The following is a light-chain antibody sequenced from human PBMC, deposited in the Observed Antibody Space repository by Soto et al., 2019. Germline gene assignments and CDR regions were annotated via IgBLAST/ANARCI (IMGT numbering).Light chain of an antibody. J-gene: IGKJ4*01. CDR2: GAS. Sequence: EIELTQSPGTLSLSPGERATLSCRASQSVSSSYLAWYHQKPGQAPRLLNSGASSRATGIPDMFSGSGSATDLTLTISRLEHDEFAAYYCHQYGSSPPLTFGGGTQVEIK. V-gene: IGKV3-20*01. CDR1: QSVSSSY. CDR3: HQYGSSPPLT.